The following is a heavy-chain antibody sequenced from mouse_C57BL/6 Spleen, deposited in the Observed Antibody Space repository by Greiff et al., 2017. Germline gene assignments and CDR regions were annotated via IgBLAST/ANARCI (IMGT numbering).Heavy chain of an antibody. Sequence: EVQLQESGGGLVQPGGSMKLSCVASGFTFSNYWMNWVRQSPEKGLEWVAQIRLKSDNYATHYAESVKGGFTISRDDSKSSVYLQMNNLRAEDTGIYYCTGLIDYYDEGAMEDWGQGSSGTVSS. D-gene: IGHD1-1*01. J-gene: IGHJ4*01. CDR3: TGLIDYYDEGAMED. V-gene: IGHV6-3*01. CDR2: IRLKSDNYAT. CDR1: GFTFSNYW.